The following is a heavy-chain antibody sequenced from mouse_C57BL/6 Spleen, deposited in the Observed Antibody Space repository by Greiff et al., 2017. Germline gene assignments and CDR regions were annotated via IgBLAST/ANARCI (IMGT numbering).Heavy chain of an antibody. Sequence: QVQLQQSGAELVRPGASVTLSCKASGYTFTDYEMHWVKQTPVHGLEWIGAIDPETGGTAYNQKFKGKAILTADKSSSTAYMELRSLTSEDSAVYYCTRGGGYYGYFDCWGQGTTLTVSS. CDR1: GYTFTDYE. D-gene: IGHD2-1*01. V-gene: IGHV1-15*01. CDR3: TRGGGYYGYFDC. J-gene: IGHJ2*01. CDR2: IDPETGGT.